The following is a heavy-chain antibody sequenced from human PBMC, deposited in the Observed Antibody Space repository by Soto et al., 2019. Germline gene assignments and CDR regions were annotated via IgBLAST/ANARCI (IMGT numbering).Heavy chain of an antibody. CDR1: GCSISSYY. CDR2: IYYSGST. Sequence: SETLSLTCTFSGCSISSYYWILIRQPTGKGLEWIGYIYYSGSTNYNPSLKSRVTISVDTSKNQFSLKLSSVTAADTAVYYCARGRFMVAATSDYYFDYWGQGTLVTVSS. D-gene: IGHD2-15*01. CDR3: ARGRFMVAATSDYYFDY. V-gene: IGHV4-59*01. J-gene: IGHJ4*02.